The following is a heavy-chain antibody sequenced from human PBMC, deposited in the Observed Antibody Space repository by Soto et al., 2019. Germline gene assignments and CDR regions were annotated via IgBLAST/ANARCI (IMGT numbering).Heavy chain of an antibody. Sequence: QLQLQESGPGLVKPSETLSLTCTVSGGSISSSHYFWDWIRQPPGTGLEWIGSIYYSGSTYYNPSLKSRVTISVDTSNDQFSLRLSSVTATDTAVYYCARAGYSSGHQFDYWGQGTLVTVSS. J-gene: IGHJ4*02. CDR2: IYYSGST. D-gene: IGHD5-18*01. V-gene: IGHV4-39*01. CDR1: GGSISSSHYF. CDR3: ARAGYSSGHQFDY.